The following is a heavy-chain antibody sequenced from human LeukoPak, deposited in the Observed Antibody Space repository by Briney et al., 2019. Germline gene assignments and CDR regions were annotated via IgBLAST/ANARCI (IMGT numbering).Heavy chain of an antibody. V-gene: IGHV1-69*05. J-gene: IGHJ6*03. CDR3: AVRERDIVVVPAAIRSARAGGGYYYMDV. CDR2: IIPIFGTA. CDR1: GYTFTSYG. D-gene: IGHD2-2*01. Sequence: ASVKVSCKASGYTFTSYGISWVRQAPGQGLEWMGGIIPIFGTANYAQKFQGRVTITTDESTSTAYMELSSLRSEDTAVYYCAVRERDIVVVPAAIRSARAGGGYYYMDVWGKGTTVTVSS.